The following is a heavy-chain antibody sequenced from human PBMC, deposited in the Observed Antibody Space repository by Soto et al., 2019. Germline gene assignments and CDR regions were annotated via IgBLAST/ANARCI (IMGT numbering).Heavy chain of an antibody. Sequence: QVQLVQSGAEVKKPGASVKVSCKASGYTFTTYGISWVRQAPGQGLEWMGWISVYNGNTKYAQKVQGRVTITTDTSTSTAYMELRSLRSDDTAVYYCARGGGYYDFWSGYPYGMDVWGQGTTVTVFS. D-gene: IGHD3-3*01. CDR3: ARGGGYYDFWSGYPYGMDV. J-gene: IGHJ6*02. CDR2: ISVYNGNT. V-gene: IGHV1-18*01. CDR1: GYTFTTYG.